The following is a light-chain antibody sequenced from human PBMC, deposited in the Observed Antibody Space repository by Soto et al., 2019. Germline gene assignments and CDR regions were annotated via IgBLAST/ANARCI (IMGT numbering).Light chain of an antibody. Sequence: DIQMTQSPSSLSASVGDRVTITCQASQDISNYLNWYQQKPGKAPKLLIYDASNLETGVPSRFSGSGSGTDFTFTISSLQPEDIATYYCQQYDCWPRTFGQGTKVDIK. CDR3: QQYDCWPRT. CDR2: DAS. V-gene: IGKV1-33*01. J-gene: IGKJ1*01. CDR1: QDISNY.